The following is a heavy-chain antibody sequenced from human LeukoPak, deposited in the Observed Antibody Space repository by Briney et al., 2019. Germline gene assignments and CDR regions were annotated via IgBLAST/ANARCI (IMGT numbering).Heavy chain of an antibody. V-gene: IGHV4-31*03. CDR3: ASQWGSGNYGMDV. Sequence: SETLSLTCTVSGGSISSGGYYWSWIRQHPGKGQEWIGYIYYSGSTYYDPSLKSRVTISVDTSKNQFSLRLSSVTAADTAVYYCASQWGSGNYGMDVWGKGTTVTVSS. CDR1: GGSISSGGYY. D-gene: IGHD1-26*01. CDR2: IYYSGST. J-gene: IGHJ6*04.